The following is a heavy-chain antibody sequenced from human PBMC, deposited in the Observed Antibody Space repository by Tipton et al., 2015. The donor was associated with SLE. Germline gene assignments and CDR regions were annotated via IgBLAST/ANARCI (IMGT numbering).Heavy chain of an antibody. CDR1: GGSISSGGFY. CDR3: ASTGVNYRRRAFDI. Sequence: TLSLTCTVSGGSISSGGFYWSWIRQHPGKGLEWIGYIYYSGSTNYNPSLKSRVTISVDTSKNQFSLKLSSVTASDTAVYYCASTGVNYRRRAFDIWGQGTMATVSS. V-gene: IGHV4-31*03. CDR2: IYYSGST. J-gene: IGHJ3*02. D-gene: IGHD5-24*01.